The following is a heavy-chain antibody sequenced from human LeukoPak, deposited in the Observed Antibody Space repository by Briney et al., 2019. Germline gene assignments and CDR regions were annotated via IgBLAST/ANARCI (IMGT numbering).Heavy chain of an antibody. CDR2: ISSSSSYI. CDR1: GFTFSSYS. CDR3: ARVGAQTEEWIQLWPHYYYYMDV. Sequence: GGSLRLSCAASGFTFSSYSMNWVRQAPGKGLEWVSSISSSSSYIYYADSVKGRFTISRDNAKNSLYPQMNSLRAEDTAVYYCARVGAQTEEWIQLWPHYYYYMDVWGKGTTVTVSS. V-gene: IGHV3-21*01. D-gene: IGHD5-18*01. J-gene: IGHJ6*03.